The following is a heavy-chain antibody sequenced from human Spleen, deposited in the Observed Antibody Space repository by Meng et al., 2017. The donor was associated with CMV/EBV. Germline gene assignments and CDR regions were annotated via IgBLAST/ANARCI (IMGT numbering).Heavy chain of an antibody. Sequence: SVTVSCKASGYTFNIYDINWVRQVPGKELEWMGRMNPNSGNTNYAQKFQGRVTMTRDISKSTAYMKLTSLKSEDTAVYYCTRGFWSDPWGQGTLVTVSS. J-gene: IGHJ5*02. CDR1: GYTFNIYD. CDR2: MNPNSGNT. CDR3: TRGFWSDP. V-gene: IGHV1-8*01.